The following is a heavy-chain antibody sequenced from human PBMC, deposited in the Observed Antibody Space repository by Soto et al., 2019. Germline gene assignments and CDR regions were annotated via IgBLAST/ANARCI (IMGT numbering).Heavy chain of an antibody. V-gene: IGHV3-33*01. CDR2: IWYDGSNK. CDR1: GFTFSSYG. D-gene: IGHD6-13*01. CDR3: ARRGGIGAAGDYYYYCIDG. J-gene: IGHJ6*01. Sequence: GGSLRLSCAASGFTFSSYGMHWVRQAPGKGLEWVAVIWYDGSNKYYADSVKGRFTISRDNSKNTLYLQMNSLRAEDTAVYYGARRGGIGAAGDYYYYCIDGCEKGSRFSVSS.